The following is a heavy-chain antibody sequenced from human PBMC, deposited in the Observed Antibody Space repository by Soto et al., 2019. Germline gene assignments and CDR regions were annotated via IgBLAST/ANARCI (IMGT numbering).Heavy chain of an antibody. CDR2: IWYDGSNK. V-gene: IGHV3-33*01. D-gene: IGHD3-16*02. J-gene: IGHJ4*02. CDR3: ARVALRLGELSLFSPPDY. CDR1: RFTFSSYG. Sequence: QVQLVESGGGVVQPGRSLRLSCAASRFTFSSYGMHWVRQAPGKGLEWVAVIWYDGSNKYYADSVKGRFTISRDNSKNTLYLQMNSLRAEDTAVYYCARVALRLGELSLFSPPDYWGQGTLVTVSS.